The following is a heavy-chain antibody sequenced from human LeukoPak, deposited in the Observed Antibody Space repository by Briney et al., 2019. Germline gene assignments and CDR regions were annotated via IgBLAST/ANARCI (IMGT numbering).Heavy chain of an antibody. Sequence: ASVKVSCKASGYTLTGYYMNWVRQAPGQGLEWMGWINTNTGNPTYAQGFTRRFVFSLDISVSTAYLQISSLKAEDTAVYYCARDDHDSSGYDNWFDPWGQGTLVTVSS. CDR2: INTNTGNP. V-gene: IGHV7-4-1*02. CDR3: ARDDHDSSGYDNWFDP. J-gene: IGHJ5*02. CDR1: GYTLTGYY. D-gene: IGHD3-22*01.